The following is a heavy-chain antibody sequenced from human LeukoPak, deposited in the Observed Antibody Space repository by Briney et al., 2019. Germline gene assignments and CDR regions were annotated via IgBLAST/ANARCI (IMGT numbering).Heavy chain of an antibody. V-gene: IGHV3-30*03. CDR3: ARDDVVVPAAPVDYYYGMDV. J-gene: IGHJ6*02. CDR1: GFTFSSYS. D-gene: IGHD2-2*01. Sequence: GGSLRLSCTASGFTFSSYSMNWVRQAPGKGLEWVAVISYDGSNKYYADSVKGRFTISRDNSKNTLYLQMNSLRAEDTAVYCCARDDVVVPAAPVDYYYGMDVWGQGTTVTVSS. CDR2: ISYDGSNK.